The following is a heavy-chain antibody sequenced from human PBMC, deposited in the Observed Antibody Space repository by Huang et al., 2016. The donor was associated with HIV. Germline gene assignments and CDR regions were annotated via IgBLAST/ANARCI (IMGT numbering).Heavy chain of an antibody. CDR2: MNPNSGNT. CDR3: VRGWYIAALPYFDY. V-gene: IGHV1-8*01. D-gene: IGHD6-6*01. Sequence: QVQLVQSGAEVRKTGASVKVSCEASGYSFASYDINWVRQATGQGLEWMGWMNPNSGNTGYAQKFQGRVTMTRNTSISTAYMELSSLRSEDTAKYFCVRGWYIAALPYFDYWGQGTLVTVSS. CDR1: GYSFASYD. J-gene: IGHJ4*02.